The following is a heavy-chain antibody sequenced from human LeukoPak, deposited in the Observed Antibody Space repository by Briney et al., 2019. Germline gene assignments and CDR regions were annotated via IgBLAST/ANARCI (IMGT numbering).Heavy chain of an antibody. V-gene: IGHV3-53*01. CDR3: ASNSYCSGGSCYSHAFDI. D-gene: IGHD2-15*01. CDR2: IYSGGST. CDR1: GFTFSSYW. J-gene: IGHJ3*02. Sequence: GGSLRLSCAASGFTFSSYWMSWVRQAPGKGLEWVSVIYSGGSTYYADSVKGRFTISRDNSKNTLYLQMNSLRAEGTAVYYCASNSYCSGGSCYSHAFDIWGQGTMVTVSS.